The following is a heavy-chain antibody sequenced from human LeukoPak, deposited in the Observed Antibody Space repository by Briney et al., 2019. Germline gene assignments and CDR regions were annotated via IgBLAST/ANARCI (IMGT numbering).Heavy chain of an antibody. D-gene: IGHD1-26*01. V-gene: IGHV3-23*01. CDR3: AKAVGGYSLAY. J-gene: IGHJ4*02. Sequence: PGGSLRLSCAASGFTFSNYGMSWVRQAPGRGLEWVSAISGSVGGTYYADSVKGRFTISRDNATNTLYLQMNRLRAEDTDVYYCAKAVGGYSLAYWGQGTLVTVSS. CDR1: GFTFSNYG. CDR2: ISGSVGGT.